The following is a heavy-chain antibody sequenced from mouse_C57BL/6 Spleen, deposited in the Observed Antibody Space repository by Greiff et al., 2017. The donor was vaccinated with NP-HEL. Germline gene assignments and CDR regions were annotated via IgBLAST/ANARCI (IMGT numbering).Heavy chain of an antibody. CDR3: TTKGVYYGYPAWFAY. J-gene: IGHJ3*01. CDR2: IDPEDGDT. Sequence: VQLQQSGAELVRPGASVKLSCTASGFNIKDYYMHWVKQRPEQGLEWIGRIDPEDGDTEYAPKFQGKATMTADTSSNTAYLQLSSLTSADTAVYYCTTKGVYYGYPAWFAYWGQGTLVTVSA. CDR1: GFNIKDYY. V-gene: IGHV14-1*01. D-gene: IGHD2-2*01.